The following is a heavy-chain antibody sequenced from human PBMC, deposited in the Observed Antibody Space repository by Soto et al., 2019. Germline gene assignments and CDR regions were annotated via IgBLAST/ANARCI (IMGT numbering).Heavy chain of an antibody. CDR3: AKDTSGYYKGDWFDP. CDR2: ISGSGGST. V-gene: IGHV3-23*01. CDR1: GFTFSSYA. J-gene: IGHJ5*02. Sequence: PGGSLRLSCAASGFTFSSYAMSWVRQAPGKGLEWVSAISGSGGSTYYADSVKGRFTISRDNSKNTLYLQMNSLRAEDTAVYYCAKDTSGYYKGDWFDPWGQGTLVTVSS. D-gene: IGHD3-3*01.